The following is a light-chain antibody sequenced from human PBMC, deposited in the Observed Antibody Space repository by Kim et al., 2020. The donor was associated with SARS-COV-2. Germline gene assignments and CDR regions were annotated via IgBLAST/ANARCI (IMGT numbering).Light chain of an antibody. CDR3: QHCHTYSYS. J-gene: IGKJ2*03. CDR1: QNIDKW. Sequence: VSVGDRVTIPCRASQNIDKWLAWYQQKPGKAPKLRSYEASRLENGVPSRFSGSGSGTDFTLTISSLQPDDFAIYYCQHCHTYSYSFGQGTKLEI. CDR2: EAS. V-gene: IGKV1-5*03.